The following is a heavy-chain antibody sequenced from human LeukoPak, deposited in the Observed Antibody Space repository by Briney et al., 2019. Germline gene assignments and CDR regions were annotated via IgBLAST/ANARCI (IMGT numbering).Heavy chain of an antibody. CDR3: AREGGPYRPLDY. CDR1: GVSITSTNY. J-gene: IGHJ4*02. CDR2: VNLQGST. V-gene: IGHV4-4*02. Sequence: PAGTLSLTCGVCGVSITSTNYWTWVRQPPGKGLEWIGEVNLQGSTNYNPSLMGRVAISVDMSANHISLQLSSVTAADTAVYYCAREGGPYRPLDYSGQGTLVTVSS.